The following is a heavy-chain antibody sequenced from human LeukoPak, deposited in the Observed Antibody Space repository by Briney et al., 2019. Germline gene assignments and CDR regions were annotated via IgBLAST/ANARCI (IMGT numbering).Heavy chain of an antibody. Sequence: SQTLSLTCTVSGGSISSGGYYWSWIRQHPGKGLEWIGYIYYSGSTYYNPSLKSRVTISVDTSKNQFSLKLSSVTAADTAVYYCARERYYYDSSGYYHQSGFDYWGQGTLVTVSS. V-gene: IGHV4-31*03. CDR2: IYYSGST. CDR1: GGSISSGGYY. J-gene: IGHJ4*02. CDR3: ARERYYYDSSGYYHQSGFDY. D-gene: IGHD3-22*01.